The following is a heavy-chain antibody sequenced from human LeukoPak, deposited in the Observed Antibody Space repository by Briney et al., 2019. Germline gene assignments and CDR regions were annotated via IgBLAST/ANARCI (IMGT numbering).Heavy chain of an antibody. J-gene: IGHJ4*02. CDR3: ARATLGYCSSTSCYTGYFDY. CDR1: GFTFSSYW. CDR2: IKQDGSEK. V-gene: IGHV3-7*01. Sequence: GGSLRLSCAASGFTFSSYWMSWVRQAPGKGLEWVANIKQDGSEKYYVDSVKGRFIISRDNAKNSLYLKMNSLRAEDTAVYYCARATLGYCSSTSCYTGYFDYWGQGTLVTVSS. D-gene: IGHD2-2*02.